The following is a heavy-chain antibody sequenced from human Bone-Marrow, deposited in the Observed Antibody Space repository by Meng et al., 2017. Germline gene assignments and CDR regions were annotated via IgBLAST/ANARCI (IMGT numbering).Heavy chain of an antibody. D-gene: IGHD5-18*01. J-gene: IGHJ4*02. CDR1: GYTFTSYA. Sequence: QGPLVSYGSELKTPGASVKVVFMASGYTFTSYAMNWVRQSPGQGLEWMGWINTNTGNPTYAQGFTGRFVFSLDTSVSTAYLQISSLKAEDTAVYYCARDGVDTAFDYWGQGTLVTVSS. CDR3: ARDGVDTAFDY. V-gene: IGHV7-4-1*02. CDR2: INTNTGNP.